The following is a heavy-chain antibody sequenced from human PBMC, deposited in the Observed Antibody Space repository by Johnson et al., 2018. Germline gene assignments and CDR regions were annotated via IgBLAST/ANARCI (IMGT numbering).Heavy chain of an antibody. CDR2: ISFEGSVT. V-gene: IGHV3-30*18. J-gene: IGHJ6*03. Sequence: QVQLVESGGGVVQPGRSLRLSCAASGFTFSIYGIHWVRQAPGKGLEWVAAISFEGSVTHYGESVKGRFPISRDNSKSTVYVEMNSLRGEDTAVYYCAKAGMMTFGAGRNSDYYMDVWGKGTTVTVSS. CDR3: AKAGMMTFGAGRNSDYYMDV. CDR1: GFTFSIYG. D-gene: IGHD3-16*01.